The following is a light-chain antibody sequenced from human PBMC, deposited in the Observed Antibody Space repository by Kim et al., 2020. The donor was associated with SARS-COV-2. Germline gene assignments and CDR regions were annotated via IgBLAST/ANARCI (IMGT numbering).Light chain of an antibody. CDR2: YDS. CDR1: NIGSKS. V-gene: IGLV3-21*04. J-gene: IGLJ3*02. Sequence: SYELTQPPSVSVAPGKTARITCGGNNIGSKSVHWYQQKPGQATVLVIYYDSDRPSGIPERFSGSNSGNTATLTISRVEAGDEADYYCQVWDSSSDHWVFGGGTQLTVL. CDR3: QVWDSSSDHWV.